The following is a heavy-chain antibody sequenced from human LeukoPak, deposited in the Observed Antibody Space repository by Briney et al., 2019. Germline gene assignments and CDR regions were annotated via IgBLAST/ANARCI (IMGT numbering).Heavy chain of an antibody. Sequence: PSETLSLTCTVSGGSISSGNYYWSWIRQPAGKGLEWIGRIYTSGSTNYNPSLKSRVTMSVDTSENQFSLKLSSVTAADTAVYFCARERRELPPYYYFYYYMDVWGKGTTVTGSS. CDR1: GGSISSGNYY. CDR3: ARERRELPPYYYFYYYMDV. D-gene: IGHD1-26*01. CDR2: IYTSGST. V-gene: IGHV4-61*02. J-gene: IGHJ6*03.